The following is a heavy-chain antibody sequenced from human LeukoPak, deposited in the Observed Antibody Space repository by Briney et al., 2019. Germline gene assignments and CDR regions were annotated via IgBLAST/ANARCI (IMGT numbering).Heavy chain of an antibody. Sequence: PSETLSLTCTVYAGSFSGYYWSWIRQPPGKGLEWIGEINHSGSTNYNPSLKSRVTISVDTSKNQFSLKLSSVTAADTAVYYCARDVDYGDYVFDYWGQGTLVTVSS. CDR3: ARDVDYGDYVFDY. CDR1: AGSFSGYY. CDR2: INHSGST. J-gene: IGHJ4*02. V-gene: IGHV4-34*01. D-gene: IGHD4-17*01.